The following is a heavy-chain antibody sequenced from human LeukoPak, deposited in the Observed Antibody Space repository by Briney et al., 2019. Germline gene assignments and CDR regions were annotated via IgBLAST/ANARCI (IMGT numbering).Heavy chain of an antibody. CDR2: ITTSGEST. Sequence: GGSLRLSCAPSGFTFSDFAMSWARQSPGKGLEWVSSITTSGESTYYADSVKGRFAISRDNSGSTLYLQMNSLRIEDSAVYYCAKRLSRGYYGKLIFDYWGQGALVTVSS. CDR3: AKRLSRGYYGKLIFDY. CDR1: GFTFSDFA. D-gene: IGHD2-15*01. J-gene: IGHJ4*02. V-gene: IGHV3-23*01.